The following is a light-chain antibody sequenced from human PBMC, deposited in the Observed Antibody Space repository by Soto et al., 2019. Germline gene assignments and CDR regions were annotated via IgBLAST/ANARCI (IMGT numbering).Light chain of an antibody. J-gene: IGKJ4*01. Sequence: DIQMTQSPSSVSASVGDTVTIICRASQAVSTWLAWYQQKPGGAPKLLIYAASTLQSGVPSRFSGSGSGTDFTLTIRSLQPEDFATYYCQHGASIPRTFGGGTKVEIK. CDR2: AAS. CDR3: QHGASIPRT. CDR1: QAVSTW. V-gene: IGKV1-12*01.